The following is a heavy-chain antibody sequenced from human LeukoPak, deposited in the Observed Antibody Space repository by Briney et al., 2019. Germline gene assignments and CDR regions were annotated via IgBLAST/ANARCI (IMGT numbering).Heavy chain of an antibody. CDR2: IYSGGST. Sequence: GGSLRLSCAASGFTVSSNYMSWVRQAPGKGLEWVSVIYSGGSTYYADSVKGRFTISRDNSKNTLYLQMNSLRAEDTAVYYCAREEWWELLRGGSGYMDVWGKGTTATVSS. J-gene: IGHJ6*03. D-gene: IGHD1-26*01. CDR3: AREEWWELLRGGSGYMDV. CDR1: GFTVSSNY. V-gene: IGHV3-53*01.